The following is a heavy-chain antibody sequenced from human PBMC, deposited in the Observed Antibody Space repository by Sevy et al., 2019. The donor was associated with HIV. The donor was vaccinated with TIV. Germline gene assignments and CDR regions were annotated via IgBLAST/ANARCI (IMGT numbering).Heavy chain of an antibody. D-gene: IGHD3-22*01. CDR2: IWNDRSNK. Sequence: GGSLRLSCAASGFTFSSYGMHWVRQAPGKGLEWVAVIWNDRSNKHYADSVRGRFTISRDNSKNTLYLQMNSLRAEDTAVYYCARLSNNYYDSSGSSGDDAFDIWGQGTMVTVSS. CDR1: GFTFSSYG. V-gene: IGHV3-33*01. CDR3: ARLSNNYYDSSGSSGDDAFDI. J-gene: IGHJ3*02.